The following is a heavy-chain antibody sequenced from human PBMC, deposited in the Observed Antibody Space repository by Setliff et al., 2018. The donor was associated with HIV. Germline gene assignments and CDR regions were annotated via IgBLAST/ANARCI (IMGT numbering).Heavy chain of an antibody. CDR3: ARGQGNYGDYVRYYYYYMDV. CDR1: GYTFTGYY. Sequence: ASVKVSCKASGYTFTGYYMHWVRQAPGQGLEWMGWINPNSGGTTYAQKFQGRVTMTRDTSISTAYMEVSRLRSDDTAVYYCARGQGNYGDYVRYYYYYMDVWGKGTTVTVSS. V-gene: IGHV1-2*02. D-gene: IGHD4-17*01. J-gene: IGHJ6*03. CDR2: INPNSGGT.